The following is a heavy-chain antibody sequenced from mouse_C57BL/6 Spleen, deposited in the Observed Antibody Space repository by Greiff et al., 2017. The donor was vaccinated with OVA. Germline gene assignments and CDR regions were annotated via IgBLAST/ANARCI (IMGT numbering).Heavy chain of an antibody. Sequence: VQLKESGGGLVQPGGSLSLSCAASGFTFTDYYMSWVRQPPGKALEWLGFIRNKANGYTTEYSASVKGRFTISRDNSQSILYLQMNALRAEDSATYYCARDGNYYAMDYWGQGTSVTVSS. D-gene: IGHD2-1*01. V-gene: IGHV7-3*01. CDR2: IRNKANGYTT. CDR1: GFTFTDYY. CDR3: ARDGNYYAMDY. J-gene: IGHJ4*01.